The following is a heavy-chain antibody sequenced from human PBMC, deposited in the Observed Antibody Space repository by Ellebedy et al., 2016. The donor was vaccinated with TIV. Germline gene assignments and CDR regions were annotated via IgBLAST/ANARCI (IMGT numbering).Heavy chain of an antibody. D-gene: IGHD1-14*01. CDR2: IVVGRAKT. J-gene: IGHJ3*02. Sequence: ASVKVSCKASGLTFIGSSVQWVRQARGQPLEWIGWIVVGRAKTNYAQKFQERVTITRDMSTSTAYMELSSLSSEDTAMYYWAAEGGTTNGFDIWGQGTLVIVSS. CDR3: AAEGGTTNGFDI. V-gene: IGHV1-58*01. CDR1: GLTFIGSS.